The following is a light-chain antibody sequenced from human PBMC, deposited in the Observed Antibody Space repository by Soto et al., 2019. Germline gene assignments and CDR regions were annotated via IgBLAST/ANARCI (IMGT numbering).Light chain of an antibody. CDR2: EVS. J-gene: IGLJ1*01. CDR1: SSDVGGYNY. Sequence: QSVLTQPASVSGSPGQSITISCTGTSSDVGGYNYVSWYQQHPGKAPKLIIYEVSNRPTGVSNRFSGSKSGHTASLTISGFQSEDEADYFCTSYTSSSTLDVFGTGTKVTVL. V-gene: IGLV2-14*01. CDR3: TSYTSSSTLDV.